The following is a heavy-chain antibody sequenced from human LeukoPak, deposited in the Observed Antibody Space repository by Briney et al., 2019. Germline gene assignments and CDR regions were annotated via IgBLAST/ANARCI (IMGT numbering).Heavy chain of an antibody. CDR1: GFTFTSYA. CDR2: ISYDGSNK. V-gene: IGHV3-30*04. D-gene: IGHD3-10*01. CDR3: ARELVYGSGSYGMDV. Sequence: GGSLRLSCAASGFTFTSYAMHWVRQAPGKGLEWVAVISYDGSNKYYAESVKGRFTITRDTSKNTLYLQMNSLRAEDTAVYYCARELVYGSGSYGMDVWGQGTTVTVS. J-gene: IGHJ6*01.